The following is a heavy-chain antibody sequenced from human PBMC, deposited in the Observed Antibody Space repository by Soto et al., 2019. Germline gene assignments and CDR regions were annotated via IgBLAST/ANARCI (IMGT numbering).Heavy chain of an antibody. V-gene: IGHV1-69*12. CDR3: ARAQDYGEVDDAFDI. Sequence: QVQLVQSGAEVKKPGSSVKVSCKASGGTFSSYAISWLRQAHGQGLEWMGGIIPIFGTANYAQKFQGRVTITADESTSTAYMELSSLRTEDTAVYYCARAQDYGEVDDAFDIWGQGTMVTVSS. D-gene: IGHD4-17*01. CDR1: GGTFSSYA. J-gene: IGHJ3*02. CDR2: IIPIFGTA.